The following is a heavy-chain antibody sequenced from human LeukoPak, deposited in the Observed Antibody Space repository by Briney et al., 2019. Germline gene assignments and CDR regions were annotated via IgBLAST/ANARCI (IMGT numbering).Heavy chain of an antibody. CDR1: GGSISSYY. V-gene: IGHV4-59*01. D-gene: IGHD6-19*01. Sequence: SETLSLTCTVSGGSISSYYWSWIRQPPGKGLEWIGYIYYSGSTIYNPSLKSRVTISVDTSKNQFSLKLSSVTAADTAVYYCARGYYSSVRFDYWGQGTLVTVSS. J-gene: IGHJ4*02. CDR3: ARGYYSSVRFDY. CDR2: IYYSGST.